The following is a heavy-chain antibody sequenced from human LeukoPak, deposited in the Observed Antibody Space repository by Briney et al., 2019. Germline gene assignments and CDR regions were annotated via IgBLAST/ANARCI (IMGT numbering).Heavy chain of an antibody. CDR1: DGSISNYY. D-gene: IGHD1-26*01. CDR3: ARDSGKGDTAHMDV. V-gene: IGHV4-4*07. J-gene: IGHJ6*03. Sequence: PSETLSLTCTVSDGSISNYYWSWIRQPAGKGLEWIGHVYTSGSTNYNPSLKSRVTMSVDTSKNQFSLRLSSVTAADTAVYYCARDSGKGDTAHMDVWGKGTTVTVSS. CDR2: VYTSGST.